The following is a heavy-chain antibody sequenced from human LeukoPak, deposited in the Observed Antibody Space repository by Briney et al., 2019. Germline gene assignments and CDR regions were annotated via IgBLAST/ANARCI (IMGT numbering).Heavy chain of an antibody. J-gene: IGHJ6*03. CDR2: INPNSGDT. D-gene: IGHD3-10*01. CDR3: ARGNSGNYYIYYYYYMDV. V-gene: IGHV1-2*02. CDR1: GYTFTHYY. Sequence: ASVKVSCKTSGYTFTHYYLHWVRQAPGQGLEWMGWINPNSGDTNYAQQFQGRVTMTRDTSFTTVYMEVSRLTSDDTAVYYCARGNSGNYYIYYYYYMDVWGKGTTVTVSS.